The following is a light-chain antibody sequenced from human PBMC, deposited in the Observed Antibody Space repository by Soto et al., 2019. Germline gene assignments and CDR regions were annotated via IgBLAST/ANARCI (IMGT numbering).Light chain of an antibody. J-gene: IGKJ3*01. Sequence: DIQMTQSPSSLSVSVGDAVSLTCRASRSISNYLNWYQQKPGRAPKLLISGASSLQRGVPSRFSGSGSGTTFTLTITSLQPDDFAIYFCQQSYTAPYTFGPGTKVEIK. CDR3: QQSYTAPYT. CDR2: GAS. V-gene: IGKV1-39*01. CDR1: RSISNY.